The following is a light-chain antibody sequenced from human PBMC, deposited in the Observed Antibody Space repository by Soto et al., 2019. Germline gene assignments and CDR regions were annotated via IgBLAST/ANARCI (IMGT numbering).Light chain of an antibody. J-gene: IGKJ4*01. CDR1: QSISSS. V-gene: IGKV3-11*01. CDR3: HQRSGWPLT. Sequence: EIVLTQSPATLSLSPGESATLSCRASQSISSSLAWYQQKPGQAPRLLIYDASNRATGIPARFSGSGSGTDFTLTVSSLEPEDFAVYYCHQRSGWPLTFGGGTKMEIK. CDR2: DAS.